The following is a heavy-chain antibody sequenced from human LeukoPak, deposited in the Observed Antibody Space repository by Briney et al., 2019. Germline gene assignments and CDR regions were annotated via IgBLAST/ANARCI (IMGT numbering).Heavy chain of an antibody. V-gene: IGHV3-30-3*01. Sequence: GGSLRLSCAASGFTFSSYAMHWVRQAPGKGLEWVAVISYDGSYTYYADSVRGRFTISRDNSKNTLYVQMDSLRAEDTAVYYCARDPYYYDSSGYPYYFDYWGQGTLVTVSS. CDR3: ARDPYYYDSSGYPYYFDY. J-gene: IGHJ4*02. CDR2: ISYDGSYT. D-gene: IGHD3-22*01. CDR1: GFTFSSYA.